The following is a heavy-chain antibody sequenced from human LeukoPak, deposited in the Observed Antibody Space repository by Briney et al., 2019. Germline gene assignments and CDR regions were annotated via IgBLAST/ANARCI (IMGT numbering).Heavy chain of an antibody. CDR3: AKATKQELRYFDWLLDNWFDP. J-gene: IGHJ5*02. CDR2: IYSGGST. D-gene: IGHD3-9*01. CDR1: GFTVSSNY. V-gene: IGHV3-53*01. Sequence: GGSLRLSCAASGFTVSSNYMSWVRQAPGKGLEWVSVIYSGGSTYYADSVKGRFTISRDNSKNTLYLQMNSLRAEDTALYYCAKATKQELRYFDWLLDNWFDPWGQGTVVTVSS.